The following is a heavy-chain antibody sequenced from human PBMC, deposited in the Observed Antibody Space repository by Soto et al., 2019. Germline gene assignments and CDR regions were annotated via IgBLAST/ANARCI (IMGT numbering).Heavy chain of an antibody. CDR3: ARDSGWPILNFDN. Sequence: VGSLRLSCAASDFDFSSYGIHWVRQAPGKGLEWVAASSYDGRETFYADSAKGRFTVSKEMSKNTAFLQMNALRHEGTAVYFCARDSGWPILNFDNWGQGTPVTVSS. V-gene: IGHV3-30*03. J-gene: IGHJ4*02. D-gene: IGHD3-10*01. CDR1: DFDFSSYG. CDR2: SSYDGRET.